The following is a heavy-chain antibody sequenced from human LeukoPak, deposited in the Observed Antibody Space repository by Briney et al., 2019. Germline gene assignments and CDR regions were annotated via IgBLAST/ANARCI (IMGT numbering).Heavy chain of an antibody. V-gene: IGHV4-34*01. CDR3: ARGYYYDSSGYYPPHAFDI. J-gene: IGHJ3*02. CDR2: INHSGST. D-gene: IGHD3-22*01. Sequence: SETLSLTCAVYGGSFSGYYWSWIRQPPGKGLEWIGEINHSGSTNYNPSLKSRVTISVDTSKNQFSLKLSSVTAADTAVYYCARGYYYDSSGYYPPHAFDIWGQGTMVTVSS. CDR1: GGSFSGYY.